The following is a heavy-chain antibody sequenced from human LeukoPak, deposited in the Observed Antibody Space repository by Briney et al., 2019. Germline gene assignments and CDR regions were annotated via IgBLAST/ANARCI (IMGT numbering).Heavy chain of an antibody. V-gene: IGHV3-23*01. CDR3: ARSIYTGHGSIYFDY. CDR1: GFTFSSYG. J-gene: IGHJ4*02. D-gene: IGHD2-2*02. Sequence: GGSLRLSCAASGFTFSSYGMSWVRQAPGKGLEWVSAISGSGGNTYYADSVKGRFTISRDNSKNTLYLQMNSLRAEDTAVYYCARSIYTGHGSIYFDYWGQGTLVTVSS. CDR2: ISGSGGNT.